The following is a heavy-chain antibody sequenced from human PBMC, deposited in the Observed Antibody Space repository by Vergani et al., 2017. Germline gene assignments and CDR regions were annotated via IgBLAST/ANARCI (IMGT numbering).Heavy chain of an antibody. J-gene: IGHJ2*01. CDR1: GGSISSSSYY. CDR2: IYYSGST. V-gene: IGHV4-39*07. CDR3: ASNLRSTNGYFDL. Sequence: QLQLQESGPGLVKPSETLSLTCTVSGGSISSSSYYWGWIRQPPGKGLEWIGSIYYSGSTYYNPSLKSRVTISVDTSKNQFSLKLSSVNAEDTAVYYCASNLRSTNGYFDLWGRGTLVTVSS. D-gene: IGHD4-17*01.